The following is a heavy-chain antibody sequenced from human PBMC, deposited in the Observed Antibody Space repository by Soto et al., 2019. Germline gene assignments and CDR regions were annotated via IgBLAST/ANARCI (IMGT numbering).Heavy chain of an antibody. J-gene: IGHJ6*02. CDR1: GFPFSSYG. Sequence: PGGSLRLSCAACGFPFSSYGMNWVRQAPGKGLEWVSAISSSGSYIYYADSVKGRFTISRDNAKNSLYLQMNSLRAEDTAVSYCARAQNPRRWVDGMDGWGQG. V-gene: IGHV3-21*01. CDR3: ARAQNPRRWVDGMDG. CDR2: ISSSGSYI.